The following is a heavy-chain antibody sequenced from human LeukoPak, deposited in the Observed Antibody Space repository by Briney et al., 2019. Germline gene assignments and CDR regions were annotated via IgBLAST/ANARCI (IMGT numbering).Heavy chain of an antibody. V-gene: IGHV3-33*08. Sequence: GGSLRLSCAASGFSFSSYAMDWVRQAPGKGLEWVAVIWYDGSNKYYADSVKGRFTISRDNSKNTLYLQMNSLRAEDTAVYYCASLPWDGYRRQIDYWGQGTLVTVSS. J-gene: IGHJ4*02. D-gene: IGHD5-24*01. CDR3: ASLPWDGYRRQIDY. CDR1: GFSFSSYA. CDR2: IWYDGSNK.